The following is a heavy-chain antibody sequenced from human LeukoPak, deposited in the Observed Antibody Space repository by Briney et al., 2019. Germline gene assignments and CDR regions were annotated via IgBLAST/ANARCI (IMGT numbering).Heavy chain of an antibody. CDR2: IKQDGSQR. CDR1: GFTFSTYW. CDR3: AREKSGSNAAFDS. V-gene: IGHV3-7*01. D-gene: IGHD1-26*01. Sequence: GGSLSLSCAVSGFTFSTYWMSWVRQAPGKGLEWVANIKQDGSQRYYVHSVKGRFTISRDNAKNSLYLQMNSLRAEDTAVYYCAREKSGSNAAFDSWGQGTLVTVSS. J-gene: IGHJ4*02.